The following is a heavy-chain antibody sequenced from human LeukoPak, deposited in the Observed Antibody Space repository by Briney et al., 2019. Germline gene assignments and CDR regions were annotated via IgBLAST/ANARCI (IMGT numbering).Heavy chain of an antibody. J-gene: IGHJ4*02. CDR2: ISAYNGNT. Sequence: ASVKVSCKASGYTFTSYGISWVRQAPGQGLEWMGWISAYNGNTNYAQKLQGRVTMTTDTSTSTAYMELRSLRSDDTAVYYCARCRTSIVVVPAAIPQNFGYWGQETLVTVSS. CDR1: GYTFTSYG. V-gene: IGHV1-18*01. D-gene: IGHD2-2*02. CDR3: ARCRTSIVVVPAAIPQNFGY.